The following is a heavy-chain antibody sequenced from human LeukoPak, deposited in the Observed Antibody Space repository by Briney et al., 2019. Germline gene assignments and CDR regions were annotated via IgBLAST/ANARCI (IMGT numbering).Heavy chain of an antibody. J-gene: IGHJ3*02. CDR3: ATGSDWGAQSAFDI. V-gene: IGHV1-69*02. Sequence: SVKVSCKASGGTFSSYTISWVRQAPGQGLEWMGRIIPILGIANYAQKFQGRVTITADKSTSTAYMELSSLRSEDTAVYYCATGSDWGAQSAFDIWGQGTMVTVSS. CDR1: GGTFSSYT. CDR2: IIPILGIA. D-gene: IGHD7-27*01.